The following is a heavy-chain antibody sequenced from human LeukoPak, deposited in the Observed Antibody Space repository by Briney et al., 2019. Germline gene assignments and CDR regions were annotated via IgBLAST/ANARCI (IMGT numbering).Heavy chain of an antibody. D-gene: IGHD3-10*01. CDR2: IYLGDSDT. Sequence: GESLKISCRGSGYSFTSYWIGWVRQMPGKGLEWMGIIYLGDSDTRYSPSFQGQVTISADKSISTAYLQWSSLKASDTAMYYCARLLVRGVIIRAFDIWGQGTMVTVSS. V-gene: IGHV5-51*01. J-gene: IGHJ3*02. CDR3: ARLLVRGVIIRAFDI. CDR1: GYSFTSYW.